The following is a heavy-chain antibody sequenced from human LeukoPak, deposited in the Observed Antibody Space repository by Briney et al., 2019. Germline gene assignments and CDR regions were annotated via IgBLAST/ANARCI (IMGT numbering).Heavy chain of an antibody. CDR2: ISGSGGST. V-gene: IGHV3-23*01. CDR3: AKRSGYTTGWFFDF. J-gene: IGHJ4*02. Sequence: GGSLRLSCAASGFTFSSYAMSWVCQAPGKGLEWVSAISGSGGSTYYADSVKGRFTISRDNSKNTLYLQMNSLRAEDTAVFYCAKRSGYTTGWFFDFWGQGTLVTVSS. D-gene: IGHD6-19*01. CDR1: GFTFSSYA.